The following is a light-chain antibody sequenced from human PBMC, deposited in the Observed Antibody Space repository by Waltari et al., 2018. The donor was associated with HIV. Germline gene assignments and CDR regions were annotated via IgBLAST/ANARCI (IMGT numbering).Light chain of an antibody. CDR1: SGILLRAYW. Sequence: QAVLSQPPSLSASPGASASPTPTPRSGILLRAYWIYWYHQQPGSPPQFLLRYKSDSDKYQGSGVPSRFSGSKDASVNAGILFISGLQSEDEADYYCMIWHSDTVIIGGGTKLTVL. CDR3: MIWHSDTVI. V-gene: IGLV5-45*01. J-gene: IGLJ2*01. CDR2: YKSDSDK.